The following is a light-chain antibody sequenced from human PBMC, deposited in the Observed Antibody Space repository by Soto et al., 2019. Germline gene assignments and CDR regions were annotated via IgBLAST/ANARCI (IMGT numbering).Light chain of an antibody. CDR2: WAS. CDR1: QSVLSNSNNQNY. J-gene: IGKJ4*01. V-gene: IGKV4-1*01. CDR3: QQDFSSPT. Sequence: DIVMTQSPDSLAVSLGERATINCKSSQSVLSNSNNQNYLAWYQQKPGQPPKLLIYWASTRESGVPDRFSGSGSGTDFTLTVSSLQDEDVAVYYCQQDFSSPTFGGGTKVE.